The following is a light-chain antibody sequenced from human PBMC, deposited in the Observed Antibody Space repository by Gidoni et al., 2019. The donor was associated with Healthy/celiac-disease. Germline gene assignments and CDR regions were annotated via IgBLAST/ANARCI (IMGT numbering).Light chain of an antibody. CDR3: QAWDSSTAV. CDR1: NLGDKY. V-gene: IGLV3-1*01. CDR2: QDS. Sequence: SSELTQPPSVSVSPGQTASITCSGDNLGDKYACWSQQKPGQSPVLVIYQDSKRPSGIPERFSGSNSGNTATLTISGTQAMDEADYYCQAWDSSTAVFGGGTKLTVL. J-gene: IGLJ2*01.